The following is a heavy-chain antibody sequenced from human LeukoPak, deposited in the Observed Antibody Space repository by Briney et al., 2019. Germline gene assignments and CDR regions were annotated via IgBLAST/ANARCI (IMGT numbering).Heavy chain of an antibody. CDR1: GFTLSSYW. D-gene: IGHD6-19*01. V-gene: IGHV3-74*01. CDR2: INSDGSST. J-gene: IGHJ4*02. CDR3: AGDRSAVAGPFFDY. Sequence: GGSLRLSRAASGFTLSSYWMHWVRQAPGKGLVWVSRINSDGSSTSYADSVKGRFTVSRDNAKNTLYLQMNSLRAEDTAVYYCAGDRSAVAGPFFDYWGQGTLVTVSS.